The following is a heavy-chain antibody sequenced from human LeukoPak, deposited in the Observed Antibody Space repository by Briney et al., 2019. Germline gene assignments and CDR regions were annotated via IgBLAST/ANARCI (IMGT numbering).Heavy chain of an antibody. V-gene: IGHV1-18*01. CDR1: GYTYSSYG. D-gene: IGHD6-13*01. Sequence: ASVKVSCKASGYTYSSYGISWVRQAPGQGLEWMGWINGYKGNTNYAQKLRGRVTMTTDTSTSTAYMELRSLRSEDTAVYYCARERPREYSSSWPYYYYYMDVWGKGTTVTVSS. CDR3: ARERPREYSSSWPYYYYYMDV. CDR2: INGYKGNT. J-gene: IGHJ6*03.